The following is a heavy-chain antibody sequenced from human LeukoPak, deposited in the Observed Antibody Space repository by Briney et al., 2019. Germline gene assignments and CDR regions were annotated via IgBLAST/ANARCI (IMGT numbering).Heavy chain of an antibody. V-gene: IGHV1-69*04. J-gene: IGHJ4*02. D-gene: IGHD5-18*01. CDR3: ARCSRGYSYGSFDY. CDR1: GGTFSSYA. CDR2: IIPIFGIA. Sequence: ASVKVSCKASGGTFSSYAISWVRQAPGQGLEWMGRIIPIFGIANYAQKFQGRVTITADKSTSTAYMELSSLRSGDTAVYYCARCSRGYSYGSFDYWGQGTLVTVSS.